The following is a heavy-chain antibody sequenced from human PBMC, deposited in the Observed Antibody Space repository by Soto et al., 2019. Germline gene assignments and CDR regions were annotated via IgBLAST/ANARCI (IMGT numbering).Heavy chain of an antibody. CDR1: GGSFSSYA. CDR2: IIPIIGTT. Sequence: GASVKVSCKASGGSFSSYAISWVRQATGQGLERMGGIIPIIGTTNYAQKFQGWVTITRDTSISTAYMELSRLRSDDTAVYYCARGIDSRSNYDFWSGSMSNKYYYMDVWGKGTTVTVSS. V-gene: IGHV1-69*05. J-gene: IGHJ6*03. D-gene: IGHD3-3*01. CDR3: ARGIDSRSNYDFWSGSMSNKYYYMDV.